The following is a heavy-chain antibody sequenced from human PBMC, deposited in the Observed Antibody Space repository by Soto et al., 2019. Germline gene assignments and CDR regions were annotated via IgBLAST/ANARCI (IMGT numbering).Heavy chain of an antibody. J-gene: IGHJ4*02. CDR3: ARGEEQWLVPGRYYFDY. Sequence: QVQLVQSGAEVKKPGSSVKVSCKASGGTFSSYAISWVRQAPGQGLEWMGGIIPIFGTANYAQKFQGRVTITADESTSTAYMELSSLRSEDTAVYYCARGEEQWLVPGRYYFDYWGQGTLVTVSS. D-gene: IGHD6-19*01. CDR1: GGTFSSYA. CDR2: IIPIFGTA. V-gene: IGHV1-69*01.